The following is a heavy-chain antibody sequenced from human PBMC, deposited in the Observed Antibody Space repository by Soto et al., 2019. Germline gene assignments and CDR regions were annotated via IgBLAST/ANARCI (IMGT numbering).Heavy chain of an antibody. V-gene: IGHV1-69*04. Sequence: QVQLVQSGAEVKRPGSSVKVSCKASGDTFNFYSINWERQAPGRGLEWMGRVNPILSMSNYAQRFQGRVTMTADKSTSTAYMELSGLRSEDTAIYYCATSYGSGYRAFDFWGQGALVTVSS. CDR3: ATSYGSGYRAFDF. D-gene: IGHD3-10*01. CDR2: VNPILSMS. J-gene: IGHJ4*02. CDR1: GDTFNFYS.